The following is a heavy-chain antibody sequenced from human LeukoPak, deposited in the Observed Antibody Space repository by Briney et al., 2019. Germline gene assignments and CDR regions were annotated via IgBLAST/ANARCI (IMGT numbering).Heavy chain of an antibody. CDR1: GGTFSSYA. V-gene: IGHV1-69*13. CDR3: ARGRVMGYYDSSGYYLDY. J-gene: IGHJ4*02. D-gene: IGHD3-22*01. Sequence: SVKLSCKASGGTFSSYAISWVRQAPGQGLEWMGGIIPIFGTANYAQKFQGRVTITADESTSTAYMELRSLRSEDTAVYYCARGRVMGYYDSSGYYLDYWGQGTLVTVSS. CDR2: IIPIFGTA.